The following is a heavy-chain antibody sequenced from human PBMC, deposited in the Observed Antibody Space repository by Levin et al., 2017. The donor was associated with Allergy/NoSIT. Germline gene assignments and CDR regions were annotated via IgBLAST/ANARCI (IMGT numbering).Heavy chain of an antibody. D-gene: IGHD3-10*01. CDR1: GFTFSNYA. Sequence: GESLKISCAASGFTFSNYAMSWVRQAPGKGLEWVSAITGSGGNTFYADSVRGRFTISRDNSKNTLYLQMNSLRAEDTAVYYCAKGRGSGTYLLDYWGQGTLVTVSS. J-gene: IGHJ4*02. V-gene: IGHV3-23*01. CDR2: ITGSGGNT. CDR3: AKGRGSGTYLLDY.